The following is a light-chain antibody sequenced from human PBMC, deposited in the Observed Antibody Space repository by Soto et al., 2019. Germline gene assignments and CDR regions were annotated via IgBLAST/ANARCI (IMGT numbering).Light chain of an antibody. Sequence: QSVLTQPPSVSGAPGQRVSISCTGSSTNIGAGYGVHWYQQRPGTAPKLLIYEVRNRPSGVSDRFSGSKSGNTASLTISGLQAEDEAEYYCSSYRSSTTLVVFGGGTKLTVL. J-gene: IGLJ2*01. CDR3: SSYRSSTTLVV. CDR2: EVR. CDR1: STNIGAGYG. V-gene: IGLV1-40*01.